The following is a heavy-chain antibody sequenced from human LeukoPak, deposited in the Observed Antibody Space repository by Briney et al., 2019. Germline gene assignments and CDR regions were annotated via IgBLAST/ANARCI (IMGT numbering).Heavy chain of an antibody. CDR2: ISSSGSTI. Sequence: PGGSLRLSCAASGFTFSSYEMNWVRQPPGKGLEWVSYISSSGSTIYYADSVKGRFTISRDNSKNTLYLQMNSLRAEDTAVYYCAKALNSGSLYYFDYWGQGTLVSVSS. J-gene: IGHJ4*02. CDR3: AKALNSGSLYYFDY. D-gene: IGHD3-10*01. V-gene: IGHV3-48*03. CDR1: GFTFSSYE.